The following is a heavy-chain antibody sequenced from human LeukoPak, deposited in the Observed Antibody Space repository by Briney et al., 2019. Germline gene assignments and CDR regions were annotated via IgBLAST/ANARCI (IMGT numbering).Heavy chain of an antibody. Sequence: GASVKVSCKASGYSFTGYEMHWVRQAPGQGLEWMGGIIPIFGTANYAQKFQGRVTITADESTSTAYMELSSLRSEDTAVYYCARGVGAHRDFDYWGQGTLVTVSS. V-gene: IGHV1-69*01. CDR3: ARGVGAHRDFDY. CDR2: IIPIFGTA. D-gene: IGHD1-26*01. CDR1: GYSFTGYE. J-gene: IGHJ4*02.